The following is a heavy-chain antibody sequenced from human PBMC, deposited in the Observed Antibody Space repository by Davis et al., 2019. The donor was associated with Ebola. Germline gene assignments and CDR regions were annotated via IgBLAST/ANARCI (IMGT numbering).Heavy chain of an antibody. J-gene: IGHJ5*02. CDR1: GGTFSSYA. Sequence: AASVKVSCKASGGTFSSYAISWVRQAPGQGLEWMGGIIPIFGTANYAQKFQGRVTITADKSTSTAYMELSSLRSEDTAVYYCARDRGLFNWFDPWGQGTLVTVSS. CDR3: ARDRGLFNWFDP. V-gene: IGHV1-69*06. D-gene: IGHD3-10*01. CDR2: IIPIFGTA.